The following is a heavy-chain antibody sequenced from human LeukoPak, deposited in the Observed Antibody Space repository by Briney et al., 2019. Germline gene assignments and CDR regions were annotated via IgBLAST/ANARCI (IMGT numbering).Heavy chain of an antibody. V-gene: IGHV4-30-4*01. CDR3: ARLHVDTAMAYYFDY. J-gene: IGHJ4*02. CDR1: GGSISSGDYY. Sequence: SQTLSLTCTVSGGSISSGDYYWSWIRQPPGKGLEWIGYIYYSGSTYYNPSLKSRVTISVDTSKNQFSLKLSSVTAADTAVYFCARLHVDTAMAYYFDYWGQGTLVTVFS. D-gene: IGHD5-18*01. CDR2: IYYSGST.